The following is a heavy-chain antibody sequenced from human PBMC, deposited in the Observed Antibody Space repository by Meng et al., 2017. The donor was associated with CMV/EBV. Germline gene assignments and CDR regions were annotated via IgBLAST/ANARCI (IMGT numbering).Heavy chain of an antibody. CDR1: GFSFSSYS. CDR2: ISSSSSTI. Sequence: GGSLRLSCAASGFSFSSYSVNWVRQAPGKGLEWVSYISSSSSTIYYADSVKGRFTISRDNAKNSLYLQMNSLRAEDTAVYYCARAWIAAAGTLDYWGQGTLVTVSS. CDR3: ARAWIAAAGTLDY. D-gene: IGHD6-13*01. J-gene: IGHJ4*02. V-gene: IGHV3-48*04.